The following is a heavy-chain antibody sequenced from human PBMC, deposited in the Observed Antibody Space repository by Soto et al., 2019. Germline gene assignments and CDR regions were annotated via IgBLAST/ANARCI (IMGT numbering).Heavy chain of an antibody. Sequence: AETLSLTCAVYGGSFGGYYWSWIRQPPGKGLEWIGEINHSGSTNYNPSLKSRVTISVDTSKNQFSLKLSSVTAADTAVYYCARGGGTRIAAAGNWFDPWGQGTLVTVSS. V-gene: IGHV4-34*01. CDR2: INHSGST. CDR3: ARGGGTRIAAAGNWFDP. CDR1: GGSFGGYY. D-gene: IGHD6-13*01. J-gene: IGHJ5*02.